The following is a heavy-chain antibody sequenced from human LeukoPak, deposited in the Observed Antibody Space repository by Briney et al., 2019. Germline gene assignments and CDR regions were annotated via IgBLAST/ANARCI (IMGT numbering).Heavy chain of an antibody. CDR3: ARDARLGYCSGGNCP. J-gene: IGHJ5*02. CDR1: GFTFSSYS. Sequence: GGSLRLSCAASGFTFSSYSMNWVRQAPGKGLEWVSYISSSSSTIYYADSVKGRFTISRDNSKNSLYLQMNSLRDEDTAVYYCARDARLGYCSGGNCPWGQGTLVTVSS. D-gene: IGHD2-15*01. CDR2: ISSSSSTI. V-gene: IGHV3-48*02.